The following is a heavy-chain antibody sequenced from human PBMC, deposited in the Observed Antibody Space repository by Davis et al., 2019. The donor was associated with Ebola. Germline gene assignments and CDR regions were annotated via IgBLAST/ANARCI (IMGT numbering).Heavy chain of an antibody. J-gene: IGHJ3*02. V-gene: IGHV4-4*02. CDR1: GGSISSSNW. CDR2: IYHSGST. Sequence: PGGSLRLSCAVSGGSISSSNWWSWVRQPPGKGLEWIGEIYHSGSTNYNPSLKSRVTISVDKSKNQFSLKLSSVTAADTAVYYCARATKDTAMVTRGAFDIWGQGTMVTVSS. CDR3: ARATKDTAMVTRGAFDI. D-gene: IGHD5-18*01.